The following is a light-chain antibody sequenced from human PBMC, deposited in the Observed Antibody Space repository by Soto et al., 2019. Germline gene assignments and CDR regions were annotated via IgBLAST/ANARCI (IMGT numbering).Light chain of an antibody. Sequence: EIVLTQSPGTLSLSPGERATLSCRASQSISGHYLAWYQQTPGQAPRLLIYGASSRDTGIPGRFSGSGSGTGFTLTISRLEAEDFAVYYCQQYGTSRMYSFGQGTKLEIK. CDR2: GAS. V-gene: IGKV3-20*01. CDR3: QQYGTSRMYS. J-gene: IGKJ2*01. CDR1: QSISGHY.